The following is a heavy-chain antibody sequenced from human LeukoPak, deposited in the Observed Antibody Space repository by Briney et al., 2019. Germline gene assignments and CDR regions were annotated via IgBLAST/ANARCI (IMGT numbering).Heavy chain of an antibody. J-gene: IGHJ4*02. D-gene: IGHD3-22*01. CDR1: GGSISSGGYY. CDR2: IYNSGST. Sequence: SETLSLTCTVSGGSISSGGYYWSWIRQHPGRGLEWIGYIYNSGSTSYNPSLKSRVTILVDTSKNQFSLRLTSVAAADTAVYYCARVRYYDSSGYYPSYYFDYWGQGTLVTVSS. V-gene: IGHV4-31*03. CDR3: ARVRYYDSSGYYPSYYFDY.